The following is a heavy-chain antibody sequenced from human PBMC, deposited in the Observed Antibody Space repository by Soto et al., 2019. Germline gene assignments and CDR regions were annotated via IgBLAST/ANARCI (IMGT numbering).Heavy chain of an antibody. Sequence: ASVKVSCKASGYTFTSYDINWVRQATGQGLEWMGWMNPNSGNTGYAQKFQGRVTMTRNTSISTAYMELSSLRSEDTAVYYCARGPITMVRGVIMYYYYYGMVVWGQGTTFTVSS. CDR1: GYTFTSYD. V-gene: IGHV1-8*01. D-gene: IGHD3-10*01. CDR2: MNPNSGNT. J-gene: IGHJ6*02. CDR3: ARGPITMVRGVIMYYYYYGMVV.